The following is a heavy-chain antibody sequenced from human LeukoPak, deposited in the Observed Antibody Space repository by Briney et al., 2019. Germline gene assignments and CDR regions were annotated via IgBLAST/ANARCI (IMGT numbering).Heavy chain of an antibody. D-gene: IGHD5-18*01. J-gene: IGHJ4*02. V-gene: IGHV4-4*09. CDR2: ISHSGDT. Sequence: SETLSLTCTVSGHSITSYYWSWIRQSPGKGLECIAYISHSGDTNYNPSLKSRVTISMDTSKNQFSLRLYSVTAADTADYYCARTARVFDYWGQGMQVTVSS. CDR3: ARTARVFDY. CDR1: GHSITSYY.